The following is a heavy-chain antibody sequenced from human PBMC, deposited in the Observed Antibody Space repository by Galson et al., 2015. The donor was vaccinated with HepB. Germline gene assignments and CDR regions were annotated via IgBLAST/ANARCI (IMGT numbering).Heavy chain of an antibody. V-gene: IGHV3-30*18. J-gene: IGHJ4*02. CDR2: ITYDGTYK. Sequence: SLRLSCAASGFMFSRYGMHWVRQAPGKGLEWVAIITYDGTYKYNEDSVKGRFTISRDNSKNTLYLQMDSLRAEDTAVYYCAKSYFDFWSGGEYYFDYWGQGTLVTVSS. CDR3: AKSYFDFWSGGEYYFDY. D-gene: IGHD3-3*01. CDR1: GFMFSRYG.